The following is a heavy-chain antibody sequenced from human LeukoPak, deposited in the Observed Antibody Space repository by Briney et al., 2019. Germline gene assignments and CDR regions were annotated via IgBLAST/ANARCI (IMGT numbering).Heavy chain of an antibody. D-gene: IGHD2-2*01. CDR3: AKFGYCSSTSCWEYYFDY. V-gene: IGHV3-23*01. J-gene: IGHJ4*02. CDR2: ISGSGGST. CDR1: GFTFSSYA. Sequence: PGGSLRLSCAASGFTFSSYAMSWVRQAPGKGLEWVSAISGSGGSTYYADSVKGRFTISRDNSKNTLYLQMNSLRAEDTAVYYCAKFGYCSSTSCWEYYFDYWGQGTLVTVSS.